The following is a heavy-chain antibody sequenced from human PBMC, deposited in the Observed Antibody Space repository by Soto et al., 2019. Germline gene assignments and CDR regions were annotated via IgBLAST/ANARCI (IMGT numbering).Heavy chain of an antibody. CDR2: ISACNGNT. D-gene: IGHD1-26*01. CDR1: GYTFTNFG. V-gene: IGHV1-18*01. Sequence: ASVKVSCKASGYTFTNFGISWVRQAPGQGLEWIGWISACNGNTNYAQKFQGRVTITRDTSTSTAYMELSSLRSEDTAVYYCAAVLGNRYYFDYWGQGTLVTVSS. J-gene: IGHJ4*02. CDR3: AAVLGNRYYFDY.